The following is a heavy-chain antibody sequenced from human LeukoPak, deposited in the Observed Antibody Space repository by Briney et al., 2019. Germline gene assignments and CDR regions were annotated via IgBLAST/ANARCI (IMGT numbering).Heavy chain of an antibody. V-gene: IGHV3-13*01. CDR1: GFTFSSYD. CDR2: IGTAGDT. J-gene: IGHJ6*03. D-gene: IGHD3-16*01. Sequence: GGSLRLSCAASGFTFSSYDMHWVRHATGKGLEWVSAIGTAGDTYYPGSVKGRFTISRENAKNSLYLQMNSLRAGDTAVYYCARGALGGYYYMDVWGKGTTVTISS. CDR3: ARGALGGYYYMDV.